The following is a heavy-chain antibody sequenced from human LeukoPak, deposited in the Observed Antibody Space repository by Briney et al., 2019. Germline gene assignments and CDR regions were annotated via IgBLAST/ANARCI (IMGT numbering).Heavy chain of an antibody. CDR2: ISCHNGDT. J-gene: IGHJ4*02. D-gene: IGHD5-18*01. V-gene: IGHV1-18*04. CDR3: ARDGGTAGYSSGSDY. CDR1: GYTFTSNG. Sequence: GASVKVSCKASGYTFTSNGITWVRQAPGQGLEWVGWISCHNGDTRYAQKFQGRVTVTKDTSTSTVYMELRSLRSDDTAVYYCARDGGTAGYSSGSDYWGQGTLVTVPS.